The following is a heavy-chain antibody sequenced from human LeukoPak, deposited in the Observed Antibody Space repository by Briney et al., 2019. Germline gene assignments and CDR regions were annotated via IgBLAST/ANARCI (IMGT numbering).Heavy chain of an antibody. CDR2: INHSGST. Sequence: KPSETLSLTCAVYGGSFSGYYWSWIRQPPGKGLEWIGEINHSGSTNYNPSLKSRVTISVDTSKNQFSLKLSSVTAADTAVYYCARRMPLGYCSGGSCYSGYYYYMDVWGKGTTVTVSS. D-gene: IGHD2-15*01. V-gene: IGHV4-34*01. J-gene: IGHJ6*03. CDR1: GGSFSGYY. CDR3: ARRMPLGYCSGGSCYSGYYYYMDV.